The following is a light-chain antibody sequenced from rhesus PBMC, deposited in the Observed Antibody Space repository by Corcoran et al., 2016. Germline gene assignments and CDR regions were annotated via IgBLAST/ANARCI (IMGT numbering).Light chain of an antibody. Sequence: DIVMTQTPLSLSITPGEPASISCRSSQTLLHTNGNTYLHWYLQKPGHSPPLLIYGGSNRASGVPDRFSCRWSGTDCTLKINNVEAEDVGVYYCVQAIAFPRTFGQGTKVDIK. CDR2: GGS. V-gene: IGKV2-72*02. CDR1: QTLLHTNGNTY. CDR3: VQAIAFPRT. J-gene: IGKJ1*01.